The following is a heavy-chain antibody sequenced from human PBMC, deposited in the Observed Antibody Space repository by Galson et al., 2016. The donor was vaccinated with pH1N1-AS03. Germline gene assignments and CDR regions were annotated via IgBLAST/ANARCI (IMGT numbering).Heavy chain of an antibody. CDR2: ISWDDDK. J-gene: IGHJ4*02. D-gene: IGHD2/OR15-2a*01. CDR1: GFSLATSGVG. CDR3: TRSRYYNTNLYYFDY. V-gene: IGHV2-5*02. Sequence: PALVKPTQTLTLTCAFSGFSLATSGVGVGWIRQPPGKALEWLALISWDDDKLYNPSLKSRLTVTNDTSKNLVVPTLTDMDPVDTATYFCTRSRYYNTNLYYFDYWGQGTLVTVSS.